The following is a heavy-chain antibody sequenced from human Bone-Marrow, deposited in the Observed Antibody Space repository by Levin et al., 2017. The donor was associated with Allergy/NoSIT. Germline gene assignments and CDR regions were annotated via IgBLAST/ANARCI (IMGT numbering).Heavy chain of an antibody. CDR1: GFIFADYA. V-gene: IGHV3-23*01. CDR2: LDGSSGKT. D-gene: IGHD4-17*01. J-gene: IGHJ6*03. Sequence: GGSLRLSCRISGFIFADYAMNWVRQAPGRGLEWVSSLDGSSGKTHYADSVKGRFTISREYSKDTLFLQMNSLRAEDTARFYCAKAETTVMLDYSYFDVWGEGTAVTVSS. CDR3: AKAETTVMLDYSYFDV.